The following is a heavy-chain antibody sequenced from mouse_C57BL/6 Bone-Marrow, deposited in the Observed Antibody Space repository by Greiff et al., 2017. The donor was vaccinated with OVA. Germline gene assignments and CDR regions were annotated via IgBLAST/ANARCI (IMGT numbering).Heavy chain of an antibody. CDR1: GFSLTSYG. CDR3: ARKFDDYDWFAY. J-gene: IGHJ3*01. V-gene: IGHV2-2*01. D-gene: IGHD2-4*01. CDR2: IWSGGST. Sequence: QVQLKESGPGLVQPSQSLSITCTVSGFSLTSYGVHWVRQSPGKGLEWLGVIWSGGSTDYNAAFISRLSISKDNSKSQVFFKMNSLQADDTAIYYCARKFDDYDWFAYWGQGTLVTVSA.